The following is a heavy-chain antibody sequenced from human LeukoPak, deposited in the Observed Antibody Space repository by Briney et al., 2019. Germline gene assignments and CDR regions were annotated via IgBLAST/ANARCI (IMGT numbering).Heavy chain of an antibody. CDR1: GYTFTGSD. Sequence: ASVKVSCKASGYTFTGSDINWVRQATGRGLEWMGWMNPNSGNTGYAQKFQGRVTITRNTSISTAYMELSSLRSEDTAVYYCARGRRGYFDWLTAPYYFDYWGQGTLVTVSS. D-gene: IGHD3-9*01. V-gene: IGHV1-8*03. CDR2: MNPNSGNT. CDR3: ARGRRGYFDWLTAPYYFDY. J-gene: IGHJ4*02.